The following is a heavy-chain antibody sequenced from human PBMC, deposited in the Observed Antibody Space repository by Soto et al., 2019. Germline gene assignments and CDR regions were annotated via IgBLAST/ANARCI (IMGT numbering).Heavy chain of an antibody. CDR2: IYYSGST. Sequence: GSLRLSCAASGFTFSAYAMTWVRQAPGKGLEWIGYIYYSGSTNYNPSLKSRVTISVDTSKNQFSLKLSSVTAADTAVYYCARDHSGSYYAFDIWGQGTMVTVSS. CDR3: ARDHSGSYYAFDI. V-gene: IGHV4-59*01. CDR1: GFTFSAYA. D-gene: IGHD1-26*01. J-gene: IGHJ3*02.